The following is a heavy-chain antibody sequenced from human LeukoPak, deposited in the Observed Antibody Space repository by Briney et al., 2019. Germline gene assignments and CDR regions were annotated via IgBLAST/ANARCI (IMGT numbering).Heavy chain of an antibody. J-gene: IGHJ3*02. V-gene: IGHV1-2*02. CDR3: ALTDYYDSSGYSI. Sequence: ASVKVSCKASGYTFTGYYMHWVRQAPRQGLEWMGWINPNSGGTNYAQKFQGRVTMTRDTSISTAYMELSRLRSDDTAVYYCALTDYYDSSGYSIWGQGTMVTVSS. CDR1: GYTFTGYY. CDR2: INPNSGGT. D-gene: IGHD3-22*01.